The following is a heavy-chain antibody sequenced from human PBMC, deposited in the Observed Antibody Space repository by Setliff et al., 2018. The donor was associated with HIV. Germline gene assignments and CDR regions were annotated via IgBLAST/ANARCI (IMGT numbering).Heavy chain of an antibody. J-gene: IGHJ6*03. CDR1: GFTFSSYS. V-gene: IGHV3-21*05. D-gene: IGHD2-2*01. Sequence: GGSLRLSCAASGFTFSSYSMNWVRQAPGKGLEWVSYISSSSTSYADSVKGRFTISRDNAKNTLYLQMNSLRAEDTAVYYCVKDEEYIGVVSATMNMPGYYHYYYMDVWGKGSTVTVSS. CDR3: VKDEEYIGVVSATMNMPGYYHYYYMDV. CDR2: ISSSST.